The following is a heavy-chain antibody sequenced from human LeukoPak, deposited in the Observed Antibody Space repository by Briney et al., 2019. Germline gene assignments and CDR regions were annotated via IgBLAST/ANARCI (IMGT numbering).Heavy chain of an antibody. CDR3: ARDSTDGRGYYYYMDV. J-gene: IGHJ6*03. Sequence: GASVKVSCKASGYTFTGYYMHWVRQAPGQGVEWMGWINPNSGGTNYAQKFQGRVTMTRDTSISTAYMELSRLRSDDTAVYYCARDSTDGRGYYYYMDVWGKGTTVTISS. D-gene: IGHD1-14*01. CDR1: GYTFTGYY. V-gene: IGHV1-2*02. CDR2: INPNSGGT.